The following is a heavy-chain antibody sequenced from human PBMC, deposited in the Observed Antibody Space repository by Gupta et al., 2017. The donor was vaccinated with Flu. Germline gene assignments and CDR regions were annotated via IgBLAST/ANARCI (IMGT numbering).Heavy chain of an antibody. D-gene: IGHD1-7*01. V-gene: IGHV3-23*01. CDR1: GFTFSRYH. CDR3: SKSLDWNYEYWFDP. Sequence: VQMLQSGGGLVQPGGSLRLSCAASGFTFSRYHMSWVRQAPGKGLEWVSTISDNAIRDDGDNTYYANSVKGRFTISRDNSKNTLYLQLNNVRTEDTSVYYCSKSLDWNYEYWFDPWGQGTLVTVSS. J-gene: IGHJ5*02. CDR2: ISDNAIRDDGDNT.